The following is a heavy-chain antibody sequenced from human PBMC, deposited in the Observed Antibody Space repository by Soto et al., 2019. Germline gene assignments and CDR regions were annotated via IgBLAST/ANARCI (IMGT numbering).Heavy chain of an antibody. V-gene: IGHV1-69*08. Sequence: QVQLVQSGAEVKKPGSSVKVSCKASGGTFSSYTISWVRQAPGQGLEWMGRIIPILGIANYAQKFQGRVTITADKSTSTAYMELSSLRSEDTAVYYCARDLGRRDGYNSDYWGQGTLVTVSS. CDR1: GGTFSSYT. J-gene: IGHJ4*02. CDR2: IIPILGIA. D-gene: IGHD5-12*01. CDR3: ARDLGRRDGYNSDY.